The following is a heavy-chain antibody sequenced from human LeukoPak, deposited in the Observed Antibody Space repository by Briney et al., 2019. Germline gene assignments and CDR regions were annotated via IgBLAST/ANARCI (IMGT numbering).Heavy chain of an antibody. Sequence: GGSLRLSCAASGFTFSSYAMSWVRQAPGKGLEWVSAISGSGGSTYYADSVKGRFTIYRDNSKNTLYLQMNSLRAEDTAVYYCAKDWCSGGSCYYFDYWGQGTLVTVSS. J-gene: IGHJ4*02. D-gene: IGHD2-15*01. CDR3: AKDWCSGGSCYYFDY. V-gene: IGHV3-23*01. CDR1: GFTFSSYA. CDR2: ISGSGGST.